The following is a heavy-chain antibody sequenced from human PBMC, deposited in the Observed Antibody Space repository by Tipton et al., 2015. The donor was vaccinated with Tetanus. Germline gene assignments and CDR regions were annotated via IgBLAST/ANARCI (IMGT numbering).Heavy chain of an antibody. CDR1: GGSISSDGFY. V-gene: IGHV4-31*11. Sequence: TLSLTCAVSGGSISSDGFYWTWIRQHPGKGLEWIGYILYTGSTFTTPSLKSRVTISVDTSKNQFSLKLTSVTAADTAVFYCARGSRYYFDSWGQGTLVTVSS. J-gene: IGHJ4*02. CDR3: ARGSRYYFDS. CDR2: ILYTGST.